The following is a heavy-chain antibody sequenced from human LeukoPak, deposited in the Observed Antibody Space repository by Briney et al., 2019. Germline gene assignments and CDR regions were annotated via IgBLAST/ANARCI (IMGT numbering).Heavy chain of an antibody. CDR3: AKGEAGYTSAWVVY. CDR1: GFTFSSYA. Sequence: GGPLRLSCAASGFTFSSYAMSWVRQAPGKGLEWVSVISGSGGSTYYADSVKGRFTISRDNSKNTLYLQMNSLRAEDTAAYYCAKGEAGYTSAWVVYLGQGTLVTVSS. V-gene: IGHV3-23*01. CDR2: ISGSGGST. J-gene: IGHJ4*02. D-gene: IGHD6-19*01.